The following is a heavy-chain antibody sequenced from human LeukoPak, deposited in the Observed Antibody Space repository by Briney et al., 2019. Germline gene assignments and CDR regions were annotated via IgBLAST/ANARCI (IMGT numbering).Heavy chain of an antibody. CDR2: IYYSGST. D-gene: IGHD6-6*01. CDR1: GGSISSYY. J-gene: IGHJ5*02. Sequence: SETLSLTCTVSGGSISSYYWSWIRQPPGKGLEWIGYIYYSGSTNYNPSLKSRVTISLDTSKNQFSLKLSSVTAADTAVYYCARKGGGQLVNTRRWFDPWGQGTLVTVSS. CDR3: ARKGGGQLVNTRRWFDP. V-gene: IGHV4-59*12.